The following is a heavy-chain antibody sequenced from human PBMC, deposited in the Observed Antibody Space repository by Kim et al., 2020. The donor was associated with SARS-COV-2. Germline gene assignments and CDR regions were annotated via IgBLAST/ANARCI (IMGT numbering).Heavy chain of an antibody. CDR1: GGSIRSSSHW. D-gene: IGHD3-3*01. CDR2: VYYSGTP. V-gene: IGHV4-39*07. CDR3: ARVVYDYLSGPKVSYY. J-gene: IGHJ6*01. Sequence: SETLSLTCSVSGGSIRSSSHWWGWIRQTPGKGLEWIASVYYSGTPYYNPSLKSRVTISVDTSENKFSLKVWSVTAADTAVYYCARVVYDYLSGPKVSYY.